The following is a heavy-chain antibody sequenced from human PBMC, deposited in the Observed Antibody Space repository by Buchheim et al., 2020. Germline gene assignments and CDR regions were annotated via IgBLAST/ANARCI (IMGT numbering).Heavy chain of an antibody. D-gene: IGHD2-15*01. CDR1: GFTFSSYS. CDR2: ISSSSTI. V-gene: IGHV3-48*01. Sequence: EVQLVESGGGLVQPGGSLRLSCAASGFTFSSYSMNWVRQAPGKGLEWVSYISSSSTIYYADSVKGRFTISRDNAKNSLYLHMNSLRAEDTAVYYCARETWQLPSYYYYYYMDVWGKGTT. J-gene: IGHJ6*03. CDR3: ARETWQLPSYYYYYYMDV.